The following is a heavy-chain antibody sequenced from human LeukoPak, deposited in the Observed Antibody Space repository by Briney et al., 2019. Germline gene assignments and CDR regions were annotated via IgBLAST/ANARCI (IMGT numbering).Heavy chain of an antibody. Sequence: GASVKVSCKVSGYTLTELSMHWVRQAPGKGLEWMGGFDPEDGETIYAQKFQGRVTMTEDTSTDTAYMELSSLRSEDTAVYYCAPSVLTPWVRNAFDIWGQGTMVTVSS. J-gene: IGHJ3*02. CDR3: APSVLTPWVRNAFDI. CDR1: GYTLTELS. CDR2: FDPEDGET. D-gene: IGHD3-16*01. V-gene: IGHV1-24*01.